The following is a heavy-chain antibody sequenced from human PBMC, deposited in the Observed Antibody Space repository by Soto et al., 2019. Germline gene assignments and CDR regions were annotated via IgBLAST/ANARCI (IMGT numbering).Heavy chain of an antibody. CDR3: ARYCSGGSCYFYYYYGMDV. D-gene: IGHD2-15*01. Sequence: SVKVSCKASGGTFSSYAISWVRQAPGQGLEWMGGIIPIFGTANYAQKFQGRVTITADESTSTAYMELSSLRSEDTAVYYCARYCSGGSCYFYYYYGMDVWGQGPTVTVYS. J-gene: IGHJ6*02. V-gene: IGHV1-69*13. CDR2: IIPIFGTA. CDR1: GGTFSSYA.